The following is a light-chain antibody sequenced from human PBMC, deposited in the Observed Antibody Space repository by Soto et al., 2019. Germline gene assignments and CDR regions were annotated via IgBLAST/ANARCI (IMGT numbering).Light chain of an antibody. J-gene: IGLJ2*01. Sequence: QSVLTEPPSVSAGPRQKVTISCSGSSSNIGNNYVSWYQQLPGTAPKLLIYDNNTRPSGIPDRFSGSKSGTSATLGIAGLQTGDEGDYYCGTWYSSLRAVFRAGTKLTVL. CDR3: GTWYSSLRAV. V-gene: IGLV1-51*01. CDR2: DNN. CDR1: SSNIGNNY.